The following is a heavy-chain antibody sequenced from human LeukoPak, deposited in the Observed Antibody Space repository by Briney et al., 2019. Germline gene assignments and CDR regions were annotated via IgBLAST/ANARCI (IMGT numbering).Heavy chain of an antibody. CDR1: GGSISSGVYY. CDR2: IYYSGST. Sequence: ASETLSLTCTVSGGSISSGVYYWSWIRQHPGKGLEWIGYIYYSGSTYYNPSLKSRVTISVDTSKNQFSLKLSSVTAADTAVYYCASQSKGTFDYWGQGTLVTVPS. V-gene: IGHV4-30-4*08. J-gene: IGHJ4*02. CDR3: ASQSKGTFDY.